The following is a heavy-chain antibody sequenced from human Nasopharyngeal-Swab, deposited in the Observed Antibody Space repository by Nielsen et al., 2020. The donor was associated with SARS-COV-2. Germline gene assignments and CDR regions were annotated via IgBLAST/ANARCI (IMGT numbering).Heavy chain of an antibody. J-gene: IGHJ6*02. CDR2: ISGSGGST. D-gene: IGHD3-10*01. Sequence: GESLKISCAASGFTFSSYAMSWVRQAPGKGLEWVSAISGSGGSTYYADSVKDRFTISRDNSKNTLYLQMNSLRAEDTAVYYCAKEVGLLWFGELTYYYYGMDVWGQGTTVTVSS. CDR1: GFTFSSYA. V-gene: IGHV3-23*01. CDR3: AKEVGLLWFGELTYYYYGMDV.